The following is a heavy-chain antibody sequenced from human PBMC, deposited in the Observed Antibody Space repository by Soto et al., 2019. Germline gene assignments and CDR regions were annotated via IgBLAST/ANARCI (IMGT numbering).Heavy chain of an antibody. CDR3: ARPYYYDTTGYYSSHYYFYFGMDV. CDR2: INAGNGNT. CDR1: GYTFNIYS. Sequence: ASVKVSCKASGYTFNIYSIHWVRQAPGQSLEWMGWINAGNGNTKYSQKFQGRVTFTRDTSANTAYMELSSLRSEDAAVYYCARPYYYDTTGYYSSHYYFYFGMDVWGQGTTVTVSS. D-gene: IGHD3-22*01. V-gene: IGHV1-3*01. J-gene: IGHJ6*02.